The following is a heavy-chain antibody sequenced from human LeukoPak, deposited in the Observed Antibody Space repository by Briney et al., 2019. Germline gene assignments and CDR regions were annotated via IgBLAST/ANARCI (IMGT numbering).Heavy chain of an antibody. CDR2: ISSSGGST. CDR3: AKEGGPLYYYDSSGYYLDDY. J-gene: IGHJ4*02. CDR1: GFTFSSYA. V-gene: IGHV3-23*01. Sequence: GGSLRLSCAASGFTFSSYAMSWVRQAPGKGLEWVSAISSSGGSTYYADSVKGRFTISRDNSKNTLYLQMNSLRAEDTAVYYCAKEGGPLYYYDSSGYYLDDYWGQGTLVTVSS. D-gene: IGHD3-22*01.